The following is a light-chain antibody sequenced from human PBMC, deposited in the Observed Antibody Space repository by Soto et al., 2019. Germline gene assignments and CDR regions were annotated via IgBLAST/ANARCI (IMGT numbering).Light chain of an antibody. J-gene: IGLJ1*01. CDR1: SSDVGGYDS. CDR2: DVN. CDR3: CSYAGRYTFV. V-gene: IGLV2-11*01. Sequence: QSALTQPRALSGSPGQSVTISCTGTSSDVGGYDSVSWYQQHPKKAPILIIYDVNERPSGVPDRFSRSKSGNTASLTIPGLPAEDEADYYCCSYAGRYTFVFGTGTKVTVL.